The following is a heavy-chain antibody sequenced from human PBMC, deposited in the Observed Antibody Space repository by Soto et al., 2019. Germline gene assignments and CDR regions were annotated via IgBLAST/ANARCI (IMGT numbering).Heavy chain of an antibody. D-gene: IGHD6-19*01. V-gene: IGHV3-53*01. J-gene: IGHJ4*02. CDR3: ARAHGSGWLEY. CDR2: IYSSGNT. Sequence: EVQLVESGGGLIQPGGSLRLSCAASGFTVSSSYMTWVRQAPGKGLEWVSIIYSSGNTYYGDSVKGRFTISRDNSKNTLNLQMDNLRAEDTAVYYCARAHGSGWLEYWGQGTLVTVSS. CDR1: GFTVSSSY.